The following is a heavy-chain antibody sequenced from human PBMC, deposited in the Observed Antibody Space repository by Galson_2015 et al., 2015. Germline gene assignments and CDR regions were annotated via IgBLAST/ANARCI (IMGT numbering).Heavy chain of an antibody. Sequence: SVKVSCKASGGTFSSYAVSWLRQAPGQGLEWMGGIIPIFGTANYAQKFQGRVTITVDESTSTAYMELSSLRCEDKSVYYSAGARYCSSTSCYTGNAFYYYGMDVWGQGTTVTVSS. CDR3: AGARYCSSTSCYTGNAFYYYGMDV. CDR2: IIPIFGTA. D-gene: IGHD2-2*02. CDR1: GGTFSSYA. V-gene: IGHV1-69*13. J-gene: IGHJ6*02.